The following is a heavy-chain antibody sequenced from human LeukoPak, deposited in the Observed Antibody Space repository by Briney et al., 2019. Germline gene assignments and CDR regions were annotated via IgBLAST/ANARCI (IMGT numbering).Heavy chain of an antibody. V-gene: IGHV1-46*01. CDR1: GYTFTIYY. J-gene: IGHJ4*02. CDR3: ARDLDYYYDSSGYLTHQPVY. CDR2: INPSGGST. Sequence: ASVKVSCTASGYTFTIYYMHWVRQAPGQGLEWMGIINPSGGSTSYAQKFQGRVTMTRDTSTSTVYMELSSLRSEDTAVYYCARDLDYYYDSSGYLTHQPVYWGQGTLVTVSS. D-gene: IGHD3-22*01.